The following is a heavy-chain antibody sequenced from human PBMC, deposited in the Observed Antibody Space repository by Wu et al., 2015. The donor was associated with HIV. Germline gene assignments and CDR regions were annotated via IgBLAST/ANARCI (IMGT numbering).Heavy chain of an antibody. D-gene: IGHD4/OR15-4a*01. J-gene: IGHJ4*02. CDR1: GYTFSDYY. V-gene: IGHV1-2*02. CDR3: ARVRTARGAFDY. CDR2: INSRSGDR. Sequence: QVQLVQSMAEVKKPGASVRVSCQGIGYTFSDYYIHWVRQAPGQGLEWMGWINSRSGDRDYAQKFQGRVTLTRDTSINTVFMDFRSLTSDDTAVYFCARVRTARGAFDYWGLGTLVTVSS.